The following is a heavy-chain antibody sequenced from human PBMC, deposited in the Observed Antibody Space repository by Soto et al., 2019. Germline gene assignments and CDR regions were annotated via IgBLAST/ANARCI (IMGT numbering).Heavy chain of an antibody. CDR1: GYTFTSYY. CDR2: INPSGGST. J-gene: IGHJ4*02. Sequence: ASVKVSCKASGYTFTSYYMHWVRQAPGQGLEWMGIINPSGGSTSYAQKFQGRVTITADKSTSTAYMELSSLRSEDTAVYYCARELGYYDFWSGLTNWGQGTLVTVSS. D-gene: IGHD3-3*01. CDR3: ARELGYYDFWSGLTN. V-gene: IGHV1-46*01.